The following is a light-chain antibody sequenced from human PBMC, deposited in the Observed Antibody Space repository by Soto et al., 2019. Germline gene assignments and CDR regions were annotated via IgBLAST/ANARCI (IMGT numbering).Light chain of an antibody. Sequence: DVRMTQSPSSLSASVGDTITITCRASRTINTYLNWYQQKPGEPPRLLIYKASTLKSGVPSRFSGSGSGTDFTLTISSLQPDDFATYYCQHYNSYSEAFGQGTKVDIK. CDR1: RTINTY. CDR3: QHYNSYSEA. CDR2: KAS. V-gene: IGKV1-5*03. J-gene: IGKJ1*01.